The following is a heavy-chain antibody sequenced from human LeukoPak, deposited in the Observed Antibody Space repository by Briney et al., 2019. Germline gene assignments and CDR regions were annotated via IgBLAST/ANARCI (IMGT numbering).Heavy chain of an antibody. V-gene: IGHV4-61*02. CDR1: GGSISSGSYY. J-gene: IGHJ6*03. CDR3: ARHPGAITIFGVVSPKGYYYMDV. Sequence: PSQTLSLTCTVSGGSISSGSYYWSWIRQPAGKGLEWIGRIYTSGSTNYNPSLKSRVTISVDTSKNQFSLKLSSVTAADTAVYYCARHPGAITIFGVVSPKGYYYMDVWGKGTTVTVSS. CDR2: IYTSGST. D-gene: IGHD3-3*01.